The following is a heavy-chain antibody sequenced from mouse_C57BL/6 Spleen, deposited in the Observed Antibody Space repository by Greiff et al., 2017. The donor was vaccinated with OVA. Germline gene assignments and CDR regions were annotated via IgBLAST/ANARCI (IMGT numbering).Heavy chain of an antibody. Sequence: DVMLVESGGGLVQPGGSMKLSCVASGFTFSNYWMNWVRQSPEKGLEWVAQIRLKSDNYATHYAESVKGRFTISRDDSKSSVYLQMNNLRAEDTGIYYCTASTTLYYGSSYSYYFDYWGQGTTLTVSS. J-gene: IGHJ2*01. CDR1: GFTFSNYW. V-gene: IGHV6-3*01. D-gene: IGHD1-1*01. CDR2: IRLKSDNYAT. CDR3: TASTTLYYGSSYSYYFDY.